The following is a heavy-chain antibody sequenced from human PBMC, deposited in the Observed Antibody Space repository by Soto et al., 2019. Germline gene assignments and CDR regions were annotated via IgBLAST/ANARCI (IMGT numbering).Heavy chain of an antibody. CDR3: SSQLLYSSSSRGGMDV. CDR1: GGSISSGGYY. J-gene: IGHJ6*02. CDR2: IYYNGST. V-gene: IGHV4-31*03. Sequence: SETLSLTCTVSGGSISSGGYYWSWIRQHPGKGLEWIGYIYYNGSTYYNPSLKSRVTISVDTSKNQFSLKLSSVTAADTAVYYCSSQLLYSSSSRGGMDVWGQGTTVTVSS. D-gene: IGHD6-6*01.